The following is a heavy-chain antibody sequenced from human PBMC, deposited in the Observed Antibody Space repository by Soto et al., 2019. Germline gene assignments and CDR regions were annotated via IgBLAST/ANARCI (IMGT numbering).Heavy chain of an antibody. CDR2: IYYSGST. Sequence: QVQLQESGPGLVKPSQTLSLTCTVSGGSISSGDYYWSWIRQPPGKGLEWIGYIYYSGSTYYNPSLKSRGTISVDTSKNQFSLKLSSVTAADTAVYYCARTDTAMVTPFDYWGQGTLVTVSS. J-gene: IGHJ4*02. CDR1: GGSISSGDYY. CDR3: ARTDTAMVTPFDY. D-gene: IGHD5-18*01. V-gene: IGHV4-30-4*01.